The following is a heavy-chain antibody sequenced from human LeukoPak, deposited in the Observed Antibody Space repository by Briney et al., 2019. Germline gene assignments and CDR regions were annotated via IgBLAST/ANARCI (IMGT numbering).Heavy chain of an antibody. J-gene: IGHJ4*02. CDR2: INHSGST. V-gene: IGHV4-34*01. Sequence: PSETLSLTCAVYGGSFSGYYWSWIRQPPGKGLEWIGEINHSGSTNYNPSLKSRVTIPVDTSKNQFSLKLSSVTAADTAVYYCARGQEGATLDYWGQGTLVTVSS. CDR3: ARGQEGATLDY. D-gene: IGHD1-26*01. CDR1: GGSFSGYY.